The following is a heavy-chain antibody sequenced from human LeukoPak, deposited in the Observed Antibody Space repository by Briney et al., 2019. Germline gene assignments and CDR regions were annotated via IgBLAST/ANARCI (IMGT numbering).Heavy chain of an antibody. V-gene: IGHV1-69*05. CDR3: ARGLSSSGYLLDY. Sequence: SVKVSCKASGGTFSSYAISWVRQAPGQGLEWMGGIIPIFGRANYAQKFQGRVTITTDESTSTAYMELSSLRTEDTAVYYCARGLSSSGYLLDYWGQRTLVTVSS. CDR2: IIPIFGRA. D-gene: IGHD3-22*01. J-gene: IGHJ4*02. CDR1: GGTFSSYA.